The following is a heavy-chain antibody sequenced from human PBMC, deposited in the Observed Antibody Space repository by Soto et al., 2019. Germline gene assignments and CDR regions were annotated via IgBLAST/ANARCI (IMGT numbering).Heavy chain of an antibody. D-gene: IGHD6-13*01. Sequence: EVQLLESGGGLVQPGGSLRLSCAASRFTFSNYAVTWVRQAPGKGLEWVSTISGSGGSTYYADSVKGRFTISRDNSKNTLYLQMNSLRAEDTAVYYCAKDQGSSSYEIDYWGQGTLVTVSS. V-gene: IGHV3-23*01. CDR1: RFTFSNYA. CDR2: ISGSGGST. J-gene: IGHJ4*02. CDR3: AKDQGSSSYEIDY.